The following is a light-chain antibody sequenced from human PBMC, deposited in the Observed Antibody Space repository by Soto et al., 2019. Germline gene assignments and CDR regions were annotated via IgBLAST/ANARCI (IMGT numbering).Light chain of an antibody. Sequence: EIVLTQSQATLSLAPGDRANLSCRASQSVSTKNLAWYQQKPGQAPRLLIFGASSRATGISDRFSGSGSGTDFSLTISRLEPEDFAVYYCQQFGSSPPYTFGQGTKVEIK. CDR3: QQFGSSPPYT. CDR2: GAS. V-gene: IGKV3-20*01. CDR1: QSVSTKN. J-gene: IGKJ2*01.